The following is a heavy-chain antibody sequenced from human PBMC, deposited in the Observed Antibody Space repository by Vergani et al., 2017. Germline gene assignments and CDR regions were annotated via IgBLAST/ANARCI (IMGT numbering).Heavy chain of an antibody. V-gene: IGHV1-69*04. J-gene: IGHJ6*02. CDR2: SIPILGIA. Sequence: QVQLVQSGAEVKKPGSSVKVSCKASGGTFSSYAISWVRQAPGQGLEWMGRSIPILGIANYARKFQGRVTITADKSTSTAYMELSSMRSEDTAVYYCARWYYDYWSGYQKQDYYYYGMDVWGQGTTVTVSS. CDR3: ARWYYDYWSGYQKQDYYYYGMDV. D-gene: IGHD3-3*01. CDR1: GGTFSSYA.